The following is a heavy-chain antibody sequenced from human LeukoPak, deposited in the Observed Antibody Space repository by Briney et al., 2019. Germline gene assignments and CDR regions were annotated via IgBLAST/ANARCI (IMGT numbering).Heavy chain of an antibody. CDR2: ISAYNGGT. D-gene: IGHD3-10*01. CDR1: GYTFTSYA. V-gene: IGHV1-18*01. J-gene: IGHJ6*02. CDR3: ARDQLRYYGSNNYYSDMDF. Sequence: GASVKVSCRVSGYTFTSYAIAWVRQAPGQGLEWMGWISAYNGGTNYAQKFRGRVTMTTDTSTNTGYMELRSLRSDDTAVYFCARDQLRYYGSNNYYSDMDFWGQGTTVTVSS.